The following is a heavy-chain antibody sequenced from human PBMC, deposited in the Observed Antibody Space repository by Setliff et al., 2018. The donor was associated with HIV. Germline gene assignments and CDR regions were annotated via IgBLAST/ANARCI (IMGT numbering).Heavy chain of an antibody. J-gene: IGHJ6*02. Sequence: GASVKVSCKASGYSFINYGISWVRQAPGQGLEWMGWISTYSDETSYAQKLQGRVTMTTDTSTSTAYRELRRLRFDDTAVYYCARDVEHMMDVWGQGTTVTVSS. CDR1: GYSFINYG. V-gene: IGHV1-18*01. CDR2: ISTYSDET. CDR3: ARDVEHMMDV.